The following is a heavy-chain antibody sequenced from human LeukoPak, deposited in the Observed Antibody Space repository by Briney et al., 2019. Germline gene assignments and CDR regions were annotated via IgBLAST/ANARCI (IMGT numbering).Heavy chain of an antibody. J-gene: IGHJ4*02. CDR1: GGSITSYY. V-gene: IGHV4-59*08. Sequence: SETLSLTCTVSGGSITSYYWSWIRQPPGKGLEWVGYIFYSGSTNYNPSLKSRVTISVDTSKNQYSLNLSSVTAADTAMYFCARHGRNSGAPNYWGQGTLVTVSS. CDR3: ARHGRNSGAPNY. D-gene: IGHD6-19*01. CDR2: IFYSGST.